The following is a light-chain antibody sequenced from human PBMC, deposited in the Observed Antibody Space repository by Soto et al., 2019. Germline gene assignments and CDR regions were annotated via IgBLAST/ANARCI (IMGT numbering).Light chain of an antibody. Sequence: EIVLTQSPGTLSLSPGERATLSCRASQSVSSSYLAWYQQKPGQAPRLLIYGASSRATGIPDRFIGSGSGTDFTLTIRRLEPEDFAVYYCQQYGSSPRTFGQGTRVEIK. CDR1: QSVSSSY. CDR2: GAS. CDR3: QQYGSSPRT. V-gene: IGKV3-20*01. J-gene: IGKJ1*01.